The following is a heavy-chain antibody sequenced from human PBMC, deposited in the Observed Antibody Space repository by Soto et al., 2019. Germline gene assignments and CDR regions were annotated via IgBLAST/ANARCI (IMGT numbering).Heavy chain of an antibody. Sequence: PSETLSLTCAVSGGSISSGGYSWSWIRQPPGKGLEWIGYIYHSGSTYYNPSLKSRVTISVDRSKNQFSLKLTSVKGRFTISRDNARNSLYLQMNGLKVEDTAVYYCARELFWSAKDYWGQGTLVTVSS. CDR2: IYHSGST. CDR3: ARNSLYLQMNGLKVEDTAVYYCARELFWSAKDY. J-gene: IGHJ4*02. V-gene: IGHV4-30-2*01. CDR1: GGSISSGGYS. D-gene: IGHD3-10*01.